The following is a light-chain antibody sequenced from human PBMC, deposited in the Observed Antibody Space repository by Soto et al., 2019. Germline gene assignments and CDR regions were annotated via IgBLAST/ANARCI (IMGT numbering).Light chain of an antibody. V-gene: IGKV1-5*03. Sequence: DIQMTQSPSTLSASVGDRVTITCRASQSISSWVAWYQQKPGKAPNLLIYKASTLATGVPPRFSGSGSGTEFPLTISSLQPDDFATYYCANSDSYPLITFGPLTRLEIK. CDR2: KAS. CDR3: ANSDSYPLIT. J-gene: IGKJ5*01. CDR1: QSISSW.